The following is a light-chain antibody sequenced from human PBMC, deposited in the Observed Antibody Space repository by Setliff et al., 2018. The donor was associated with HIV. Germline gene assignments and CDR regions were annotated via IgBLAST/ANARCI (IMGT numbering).Light chain of an antibody. Sequence: QSALTQPASVSGSPGQSIAISCTGTSSDVGAFDLVSWFQQHPGKAPRLMIYEVNKRPSGVSDRFSASKSGNTASLTISGLLSEDEADYYCCSFTKTTTYVFGTGTKVTV. J-gene: IGLJ1*01. CDR1: SSDVGAFDL. CDR2: EVN. CDR3: CSFTKTTTYV. V-gene: IGLV2-14*02.